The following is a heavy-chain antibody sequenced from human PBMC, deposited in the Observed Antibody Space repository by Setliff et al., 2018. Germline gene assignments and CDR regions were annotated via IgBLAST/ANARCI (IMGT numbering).Heavy chain of an antibody. CDR3: SSYPVS. D-gene: IGHD2-21*01. J-gene: IGHJ4*02. Sequence: QPGGSLRLSCAASGFTFSSYAMHWVRQAPGKGLEWVAVISYDGSQRNYVDAVRGRFTVSRDNARNLSYLQMNSLRVDDTAVYYCSSYPVSWGQGALVTVSS. CDR2: ISYDGSQR. V-gene: IGHV3-30*04. CDR1: GFTFSSYA.